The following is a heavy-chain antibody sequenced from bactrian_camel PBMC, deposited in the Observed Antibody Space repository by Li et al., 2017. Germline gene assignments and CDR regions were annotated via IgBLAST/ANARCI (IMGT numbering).Heavy chain of an antibody. J-gene: IGHJ6*01. Sequence: QVQLVESGGGSVQADGSLRLSCASSKYISSNNCMGWFRQSPGKEREGVASIITGSGLTRYVESVKGRFTISRDNAKNTVYLEMNNLVAEDSAMYYCAADLYSDYCHLGITFVTGARGPRSPSP. D-gene: IGHD4*01. CDR2: IITGSGLT. CDR1: KYISSNNC. V-gene: IGHV3S53*01. CDR3: AADLYSDYCHLGITFVT.